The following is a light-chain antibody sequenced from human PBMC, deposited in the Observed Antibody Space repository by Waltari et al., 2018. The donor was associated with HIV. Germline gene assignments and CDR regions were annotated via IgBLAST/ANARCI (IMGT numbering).Light chain of an antibody. V-gene: IGLV1-47*01. CDR2: TNN. Sequence: QSVLTQPPSASGTPGQRVTISCSGSSSNIGRNYVYWYKQLPGTAPKLLIYTNNHRPSGVPDRFSGSKSGTSASLAISGLLSEDEADYYCAAWNDRLSGYVFGTGTKVTV. J-gene: IGLJ1*01. CDR3: AAWNDRLSGYV. CDR1: SSNIGRNY.